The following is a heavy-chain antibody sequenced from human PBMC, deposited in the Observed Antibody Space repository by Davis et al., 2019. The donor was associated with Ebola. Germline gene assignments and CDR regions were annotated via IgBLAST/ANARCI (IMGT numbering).Heavy chain of an antibody. Sequence: GGSLRLSCAASGFTFSSYGMHWVRQAPGKGLEWVAVIWYDGSNKYYADSVKGRFTISRDNSKNTLYLQMNSLRAEDTAVYYCAKSPGYSSSWYRRPLDYWGQGTLVTVSS. CDR3: AKSPGYSSSWYRRPLDY. CDR2: IWYDGSNK. V-gene: IGHV3-33*06. D-gene: IGHD6-13*01. CDR1: GFTFSSYG. J-gene: IGHJ4*02.